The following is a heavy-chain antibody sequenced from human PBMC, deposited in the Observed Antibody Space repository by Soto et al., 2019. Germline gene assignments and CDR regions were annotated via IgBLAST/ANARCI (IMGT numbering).Heavy chain of an antibody. CDR2: IFIGCTT. J-gene: IGHJ5*02. V-gene: IGHV3-53*01. D-gene: IGHD3-10*01. CDR3: ARLGPYASGTYSFRHNRIDT. CDR1: GFTVSSSQ. Sequence: VQLVESGGGLIQSGGSLRLSCAASGFTVSSSQMTWVRQAPGKALEWVSVIFIGCTTQYAVSVKDRFTISRDYSKNTVYVPINRLRAEGTAGYYCARLGPYASGTYSFRHNRIDTWGQGTMVTV.